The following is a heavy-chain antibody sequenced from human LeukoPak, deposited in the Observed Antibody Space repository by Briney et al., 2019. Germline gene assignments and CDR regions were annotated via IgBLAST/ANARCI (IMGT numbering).Heavy chain of an antibody. CDR3: ARPYEHYGLYGMDV. CDR1: GYTFTSYG. CDR2: ISAYNGNT. J-gene: IGHJ6*02. Sequence: ASVKVSCKASGYTFTSYGISWVRQAPGQGLEWMGWISAYNGNTNYAQKLQGRVTMTTDTSTSTVYMELRSLRSDDTAVYYCARPYEHYGLYGMDVWGQGTTVTVSS. V-gene: IGHV1-18*01. D-gene: IGHD3-10*01.